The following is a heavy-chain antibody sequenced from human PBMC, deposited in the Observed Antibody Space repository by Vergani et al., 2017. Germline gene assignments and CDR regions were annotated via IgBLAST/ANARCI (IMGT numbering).Heavy chain of an antibody. V-gene: IGHV4-38-2*02. D-gene: IGHD3-9*01. Sequence: QVQLQESGPGLVKPSETLSLTCTVSGYSISSGYYWSWIRQPPGKGLEWIGSIYRTGRTHFNPSLKSRVTISVDTSNNHFSLRLNSLTAADTAVYYCARRSGIVYDIFSGTQYFFDFWGQGTLVTVSS. J-gene: IGHJ4*02. CDR1: GYSISSGYY. CDR3: ARRSGIVYDIFSGTQYFFDF. CDR2: IYRTGRT.